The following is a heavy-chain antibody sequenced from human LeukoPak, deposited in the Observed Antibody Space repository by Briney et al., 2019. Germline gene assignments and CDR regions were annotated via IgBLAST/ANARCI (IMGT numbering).Heavy chain of an antibody. CDR1: GFSISSYW. V-gene: IGHV3-74*01. J-gene: IGHJ4*02. Sequence: GSLRLSCAASGFSISSYWMHWVRQVPGKGLVWVSRISPDGSTTGYADSVKGRFTASRDNARNTLYLQINSLRAEDSAVCYCTRDRTTITLFELWGQGTLVTVSS. CDR2: ISPDGSTT. CDR3: TRDRTTITLFEL. D-gene: IGHD4-11*01.